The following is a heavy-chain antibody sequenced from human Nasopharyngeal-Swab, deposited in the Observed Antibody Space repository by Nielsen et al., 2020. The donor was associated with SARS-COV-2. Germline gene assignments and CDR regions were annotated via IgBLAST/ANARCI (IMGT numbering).Heavy chain of an antibody. CDR1: GGSFSGYY. J-gene: IGHJ4*02. CDR3: ARTGYSSGWRHFDY. Sequence: GSLRLSCAVYGGSFSGYYWSWIRQPPGKGLEWIGEINHSGSTNYNPSLKSRVTISVDTSKNQFSLKLSSVTAEDTAVYYCARTGYSSGWRHFDYWGQGTLVTVSS. CDR2: INHSGST. V-gene: IGHV4-34*01. D-gene: IGHD6-19*01.